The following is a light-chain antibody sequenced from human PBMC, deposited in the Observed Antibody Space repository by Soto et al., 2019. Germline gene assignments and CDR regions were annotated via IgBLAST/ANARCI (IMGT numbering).Light chain of an antibody. Sequence: QSVLSQPPSASGTPGQRVTISCSGSSSNIGSNPVTWYQQFPGTAPRLLIYSNDQRPSGVPDRFSGSKSGTSASLAIGLPSEDEADYYCAAWDDSLDAAVFGGGTQLTVL. J-gene: IGLJ7*01. V-gene: IGLV1-44*01. CDR1: SSNIGSNP. CDR3: AAWDDSLDAAV. CDR2: SND.